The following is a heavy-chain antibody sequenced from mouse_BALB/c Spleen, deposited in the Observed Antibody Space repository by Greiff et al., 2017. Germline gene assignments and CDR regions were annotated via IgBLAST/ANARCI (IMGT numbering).Heavy chain of an antibody. J-gene: IGHJ3*01. D-gene: IGHD2-1*01. CDR2: IWGGGSS. V-gene: IGHV2-6-4*01. CDR1: GFSLSRYS. CDR3: ARTRYYGNYDFAY. Sequence: VKVVESGPGLVAPSQSLSITCTVSGFSLSRYSVHWVRQPPGKGLEWLGMIWGGGSSDYNSALKSRLSISKDNSKSQVFLKMNSLQTDDTAMYYCARTRYYGNYDFAYWGQGTLVTVSA.